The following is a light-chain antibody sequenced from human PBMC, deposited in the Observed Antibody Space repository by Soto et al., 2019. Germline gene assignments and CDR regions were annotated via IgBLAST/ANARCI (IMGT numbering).Light chain of an antibody. V-gene: IGLV2-14*01. CDR3: CSYTSRTTYG. CDR2: AVS. CDR1: ASDVGGYNY. Sequence: QSALTQPASVSGSRGQTITISCTGTASDVGGYNYVSWYQQHPGKAPNLMIHAVSNRPSGISSRFSGSKSGNTASLTISGLQSEDEADYFCCSYTSRTTYGFGTGTKGTGL. J-gene: IGLJ1*01.